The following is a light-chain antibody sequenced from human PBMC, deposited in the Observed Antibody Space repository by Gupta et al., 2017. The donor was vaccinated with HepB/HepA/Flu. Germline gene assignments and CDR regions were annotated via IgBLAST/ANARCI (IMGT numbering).Light chain of an antibody. V-gene: IGLV2-14*03. CDR1: SSDVGDYKY. CDR2: DVS. CDR3: SSYTSSSTMDV. Sequence: QSALTQPASVSGSPGQSITISCTGTSSDVGDYKYVSWYQQHPGKAPKLRIYDVSSRPSGVLDRGAGSKSGNTASLTTSVLQAEDGVDYYWSSYTSSSTMDVFGTGTKVT. J-gene: IGLJ1*01.